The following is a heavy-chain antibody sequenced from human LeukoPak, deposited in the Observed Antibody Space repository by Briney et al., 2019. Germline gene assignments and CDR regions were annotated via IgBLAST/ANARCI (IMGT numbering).Heavy chain of an antibody. CDR1: GFTFRDRY. D-gene: IGHD6-13*01. V-gene: IGHV3-23*01. CDR2: ITGSGGNT. CDR3: AKAASSSWPSYYYGMDV. J-gene: IGHJ6*02. Sequence: GGSLRLSCAASGFTFRDRYMGWVRQAPGMGLEWVSVITGSGGNTYYADSVKGRFTISKDNSKNTVYLQMSSLRVDDTAVYYCAKAASSSWPSYYYGMDVWGQGTTVTVSS.